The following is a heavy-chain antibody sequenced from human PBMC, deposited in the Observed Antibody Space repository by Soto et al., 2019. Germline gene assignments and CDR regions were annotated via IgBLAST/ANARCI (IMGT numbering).Heavy chain of an antibody. CDR3: ATQIDTVMVFRD. V-gene: IGHV1-18*01. CDR2: ISPYNGNT. D-gene: IGHD5-18*01. J-gene: IGHJ4*02. CDR1: DKTFLSYG. Sequence: GASVKVSCKASDKTFLSYGISWVRQGPGQGLEWMGWISPYNGNTNYAQKLQGRVTMTTGTSTSTAYMELRSLRSDDTAVYYCATQIDTVMVFRDWGQGTLVTVSS.